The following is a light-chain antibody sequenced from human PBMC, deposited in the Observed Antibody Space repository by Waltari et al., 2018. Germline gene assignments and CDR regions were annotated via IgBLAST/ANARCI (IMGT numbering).Light chain of an antibody. CDR2: DVS. Sequence: QSALTQPASVSGSPGQSISISCTGTSSDVGAYNYVSWYQQHPGKAPRLIIFDVSSRPSVVSSRFSGSKSGNTASLTISGLQGEDEAKYYCASYRSYSTLELFGGGTSLTVL. J-gene: IGLJ3*02. V-gene: IGLV2-14*03. CDR3: ASYRSYSTLEL. CDR1: SSDVGAYNY.